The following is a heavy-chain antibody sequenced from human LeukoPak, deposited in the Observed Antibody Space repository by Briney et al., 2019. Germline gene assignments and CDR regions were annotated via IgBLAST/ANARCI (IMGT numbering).Heavy chain of an antibody. D-gene: IGHD6-19*01. CDR2: ISAYNGNI. V-gene: IGHV1-18*01. CDR1: GYTFTSYG. Sequence: ASVKVSCKASGYTFTSYGISWVRQAPGQGLEWMGWISAYNGNINYAQKLQGRVTMTTDTSTSTAYMELRSLRSDDTAAYYCARSRAVAGTSYFDYWGQGTLVTVSS. J-gene: IGHJ4*02. CDR3: ARSRAVAGTSYFDY.